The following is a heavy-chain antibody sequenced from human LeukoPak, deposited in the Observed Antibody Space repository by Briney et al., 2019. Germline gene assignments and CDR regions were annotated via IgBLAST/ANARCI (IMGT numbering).Heavy chain of an antibody. CDR2: INPNSGGT. J-gene: IGHJ4*02. CDR1: GYTFTGYY. V-gene: IGHV1-2*06. D-gene: IGHD3-10*01. CDR3: VLYYYGSGSPDY. Sequence: ASVKVSCKASGYTFTGYYMHWVRQAPGQGLEWMGRINPNSGGTNYAQKFQGRVTMTRDTSISTAYMELSRLRSEDTAVYYCVLYYYGSGSPDYWGQGTLVTVSS.